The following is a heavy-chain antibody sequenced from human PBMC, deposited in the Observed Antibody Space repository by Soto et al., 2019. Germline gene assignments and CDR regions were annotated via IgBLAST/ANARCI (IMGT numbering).Heavy chain of an antibody. Sequence: GGSLRLSCAASGFTFSSYGMHWVRQAPGKGLEWVAVIWYDGSNKYYADSVKGRFTISRDNSKNTLYLQMNSLRAEETAVYYCARDQAGRRRYYYYYYGMDVWGQGTTVTVSS. CDR2: IWYDGSNK. D-gene: IGHD6-19*01. J-gene: IGHJ6*02. CDR3: ARDQAGRRRYYYYYYGMDV. V-gene: IGHV3-33*01. CDR1: GFTFSSYG.